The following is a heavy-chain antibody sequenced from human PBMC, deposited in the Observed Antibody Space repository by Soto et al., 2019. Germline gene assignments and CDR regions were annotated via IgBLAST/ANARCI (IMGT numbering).Heavy chain of an antibody. D-gene: IGHD3-22*01. CDR3: AKAYYYDSSGYRSFDY. Sequence: GGSLRLSCAASGFTFSSYAMSWVRQAPGKGLEWVSAISGSGGSTYYADSVKGRFTISRDNSKNTLYLQMNSLRAEDTAVYYCAKAYYYDSSGYRSFDYWGQGTLVTVSS. V-gene: IGHV3-23*01. CDR2: ISGSGGST. CDR1: GFTFSSYA. J-gene: IGHJ4*02.